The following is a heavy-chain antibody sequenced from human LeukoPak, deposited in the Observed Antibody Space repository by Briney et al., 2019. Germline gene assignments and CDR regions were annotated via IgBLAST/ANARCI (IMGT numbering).Heavy chain of an antibody. D-gene: IGHD5-24*01. Sequence: SETLSLTXAVYGGSFSGYYWSWIRQPPGKGLEWIGEINHSGSTNYNPSLKSRVTISVDTSKNQFSLNPSSVTAADTAVYCCARGGGRRWLQPLDYWGQGTLVTVSS. J-gene: IGHJ4*02. CDR3: ARGGGRRWLQPLDY. CDR2: INHSGST. CDR1: GGSFSGYY. V-gene: IGHV4-34*01.